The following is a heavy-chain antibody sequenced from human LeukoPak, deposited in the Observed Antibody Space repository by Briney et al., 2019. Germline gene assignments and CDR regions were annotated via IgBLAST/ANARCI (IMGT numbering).Heavy chain of an antibody. Sequence: GGSLRLSCAASGFTFSSYAMHWVRQAPGKGLEWVAVISYDGSNKYYADSVKGRFTISRDNSKNTLYLQMNSLRAEDTAVYYCARGEAAFRSHFDYWGQGTLVTVSS. CDR2: ISYDGSNK. CDR3: ARGEAAFRSHFDY. D-gene: IGHD2-15*01. V-gene: IGHV3-30*04. CDR1: GFTFSSYA. J-gene: IGHJ4*02.